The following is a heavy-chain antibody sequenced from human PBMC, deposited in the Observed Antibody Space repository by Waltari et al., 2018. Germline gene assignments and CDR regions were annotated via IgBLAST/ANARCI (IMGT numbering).Heavy chain of an antibody. Sequence: QLQESGPGLVKPSRTLSLTYAVSGDSMSSSDWWCSVRQSPGKGLEWIGQVKRSGRTNYKPSFASRVSVSVETSTNPFSLRVASATAADTAVYFCARDRGRGIYLDSWGQGTLVTVS. J-gene: IGHJ4*02. V-gene: IGHV4-4*02. CDR3: ARDRGRGIYLDS. CDR1: GDSMSSSDW. D-gene: IGHD2-15*01. CDR2: VKRSGRT.